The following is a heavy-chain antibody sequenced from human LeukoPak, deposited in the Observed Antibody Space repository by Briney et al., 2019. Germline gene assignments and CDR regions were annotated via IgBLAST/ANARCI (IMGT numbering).Heavy chain of an antibody. Sequence: GGSLRLSCVASGLPIADFAMHWVRHAPGKGLEWVSLISGDGVSTFYADSVKGRFSISRDNSKNSLYLEMNSLRTEDAAMYYCAKESGEFDYWGQGTLVAVSS. J-gene: IGHJ4*02. V-gene: IGHV3-43*02. CDR1: GLPIADFA. CDR2: ISGDGVST. CDR3: AKESGEFDY.